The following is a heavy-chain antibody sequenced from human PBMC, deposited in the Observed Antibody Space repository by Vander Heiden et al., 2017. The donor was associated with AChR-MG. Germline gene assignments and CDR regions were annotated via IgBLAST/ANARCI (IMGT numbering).Heavy chain of an antibody. CDR2: ISSSSSTI. J-gene: IGHJ6*02. CDR1: GFTFSSYS. V-gene: IGHV3-48*02. Sequence: EVQLVESGGGLVQPGGSLRLSCAASGFTFSSYSMNWVRQAPGKGLEWVSYISSSSSTIYYADSVKGRFTISRDNAKNSLYLQMNSLRDEDTAVYYCARDLGDSSSWYGESYYGMDVWGQGTTVTVSS. CDR3: ARDLGDSSSWYGESYYGMDV. D-gene: IGHD6-13*01.